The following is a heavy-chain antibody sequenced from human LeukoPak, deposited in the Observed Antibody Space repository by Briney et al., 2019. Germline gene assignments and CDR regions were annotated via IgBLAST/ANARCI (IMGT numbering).Heavy chain of an antibody. Sequence: GGSLRLSCAASGFTISSYVMCWVRQAQGKGLEWVSTISGSGDGTSYADSVKGRFTISRDNSKNTLYLQMNSLRAEDAAVYYCARDGSEWSRDLWGQGTLVTVSS. V-gene: IGHV3-23*01. CDR2: ISGSGDGT. CDR3: ARDGSEWSRDL. CDR1: GFTISSYV. J-gene: IGHJ5*02. D-gene: IGHD3-22*01.